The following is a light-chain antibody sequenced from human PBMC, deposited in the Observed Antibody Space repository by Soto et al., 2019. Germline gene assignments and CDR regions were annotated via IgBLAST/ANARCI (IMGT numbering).Light chain of an antibody. CDR2: EVS. CDR3: SSYTTSRTLYV. J-gene: IGLJ1*01. V-gene: IGLV2-14*01. Sequence: QSALTQPASVSGSPGQSITISCTGTSSDVGGYNYVSCYHQHPGKAPKLMIYEVSNRPSGVSNRFSGSKSGNTASLTISGLQAEDEADYYCSSYTTSRTLYVFGTGTKLTVL. CDR1: SSDVGGYNY.